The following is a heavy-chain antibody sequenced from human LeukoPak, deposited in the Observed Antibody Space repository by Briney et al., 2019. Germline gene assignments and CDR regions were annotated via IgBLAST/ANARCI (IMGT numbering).Heavy chain of an antibody. CDR3: AREGGSGSYYYYYGMDV. CDR2: INSDGSST. Sequence: GGPLRLSCADSGFTFSRYAMSWVRQAPGKGLVWVSRINSDGSSTSYADSVKGRFTISRDNAKNTLYLQMNSLRAEDTAVYYCAREGGSGSYYYYYGMDVWGQGTTVTVSS. V-gene: IGHV3-74*01. J-gene: IGHJ6*02. CDR1: GFTFSRYA. D-gene: IGHD3-10*01.